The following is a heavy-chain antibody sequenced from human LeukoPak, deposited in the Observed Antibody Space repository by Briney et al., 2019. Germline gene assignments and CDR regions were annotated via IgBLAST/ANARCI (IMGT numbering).Heavy chain of an antibody. CDR3: ARLFFNYDSSGYDDAFDI. CDR1: GYSFTSYW. D-gene: IGHD3-22*01. CDR2: IYPGDSDT. V-gene: IGHV5-51*01. Sequence: GESLKISCKGSGYSFTSYWIGWVRQMPGKGMEWMGIIYPGDSDTRYSPSFQGQVTISADKSISTAYLQWSSLKASDTAMYYCARLFFNYDSSGYDDAFDIWGQGTMVTVSS. J-gene: IGHJ3*02.